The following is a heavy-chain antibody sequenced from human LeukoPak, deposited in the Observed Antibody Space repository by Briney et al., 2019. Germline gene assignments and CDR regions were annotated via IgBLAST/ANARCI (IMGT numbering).Heavy chain of an antibody. CDR3: AKDGRRNWFDP. CDR2: IRYDGSSK. D-gene: IGHD6-6*01. Sequence: VGSLRLSCAASGFTFSSYGMHWVRQAPGKGLEWVAFIRYDGSSKYYADSVKGRFTISRDNSKNTLYLQMNSLRAEDTAVYYCAKDGRRNWFDPWGQGTLVTVSS. V-gene: IGHV3-30*02. J-gene: IGHJ5*02. CDR1: GFTFSSYG.